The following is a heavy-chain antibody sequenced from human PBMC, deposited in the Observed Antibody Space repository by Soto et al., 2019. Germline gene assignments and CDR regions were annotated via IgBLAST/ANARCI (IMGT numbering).Heavy chain of an antibody. CDR2: TYYSEST. CDR3: ARTKYCTNTSCYRGRNNWFDP. J-gene: IGHJ5*02. V-gene: IGHV4-30-4*01. D-gene: IGHD2-2*01. CDR1: GGSISSGDYY. Sequence: SETLSLTCTVSGGSISSGDYYWSWIRQPPGKGLEWIGYTYYSESTYYNPSLKSRVTISVDTSKNQFSLTLTSVTAADTAMYYCARTKYCTNTSCYRGRNNWFDPWGPGTLVTVSS.